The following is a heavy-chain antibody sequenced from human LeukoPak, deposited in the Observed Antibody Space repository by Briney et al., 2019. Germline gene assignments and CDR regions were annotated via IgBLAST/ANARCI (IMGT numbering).Heavy chain of an antibody. CDR3: ARHSSGWYVDAFDI. J-gene: IGHJ3*02. CDR1: GGSISSYY. V-gene: IGHV4-59*08. D-gene: IGHD6-19*01. Sequence: SETLSLTCTVSGGSISSYYWSWIRQPPGKGLEWIGYIYYSGSTNYNPSLKSRVTISVDTSKNQFSLKLSSVTAADTAVYYCARHSSGWYVDAFDIWGQGTVVTVSS. CDR2: IYYSGST.